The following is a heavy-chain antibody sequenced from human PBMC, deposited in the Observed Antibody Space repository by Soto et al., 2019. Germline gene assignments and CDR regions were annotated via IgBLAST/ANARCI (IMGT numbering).Heavy chain of an antibody. CDR3: ARVMAARPQVIAARLLGNWFDP. Sequence: QVQLVQSGAEVKKPGSSVKVSCKASGGTFSSYAISWVRQAPGQGLEWMGGIIPIFGTANYAQKFQGRVTITADESTSTAYMELSSLRSDDTAVYYCARVMAARPQVIAARLLGNWFDPWGQGTLVTVSS. V-gene: IGHV1-69*01. J-gene: IGHJ5*02. CDR2: IIPIFGTA. D-gene: IGHD6-6*01. CDR1: GGTFSSYA.